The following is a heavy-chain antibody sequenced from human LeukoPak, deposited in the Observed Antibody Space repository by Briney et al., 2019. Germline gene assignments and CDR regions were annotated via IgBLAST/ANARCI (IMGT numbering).Heavy chain of an antibody. V-gene: IGHV3-7*01. J-gene: IGHJ6*03. Sequence: GGSLRLSCAASEFTFSSYWMSWVRQAPGKGLEWVANIKQDGSEKYYVDSVKGRFTISRDNAKNSLYLQMNSLRAEDTAVYYCARDPYYYYYMDVWGKGTTVTVSS. CDR3: ARDPYYYYYMDV. CDR2: IKQDGSEK. CDR1: EFTFSSYW.